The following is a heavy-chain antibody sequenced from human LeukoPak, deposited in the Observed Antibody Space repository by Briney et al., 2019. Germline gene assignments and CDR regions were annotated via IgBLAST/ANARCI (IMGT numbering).Heavy chain of an antibody. Sequence: SETLSLTCAVYGGSFSGYYCSWIRQPPGKGLEWIGEINHSGSTNYNPSLKSRVTISVDTSKNQFSLKLSSVTAADTAVYSCARSPHIWFAERGWFDAWGEGTLVTVSS. V-gene: IGHV4-34*01. D-gene: IGHD3-10*01. CDR1: GGSFSGYY. CDR3: ARSPHIWFAERGWFDA. CDR2: INHSGST. J-gene: IGHJ5*02.